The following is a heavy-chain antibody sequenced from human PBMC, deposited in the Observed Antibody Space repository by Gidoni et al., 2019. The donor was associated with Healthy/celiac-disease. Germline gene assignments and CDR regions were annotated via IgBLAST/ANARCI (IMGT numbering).Heavy chain of an antibody. CDR3: AREWRWLQAGQLFDY. V-gene: IGHV4-39*07. Sequence: QLQLQESGPGLVKPSETLSLTCTVSGGSIRSSSYYWVWIRQPPGKGLEWIGSIYYSGSTYYNPSLNSRVTISVDTSKNQFSLKLSSVTAADTAVYYCAREWRWLQAGQLFDYWGQGTLVTVSS. D-gene: IGHD5-12*01. CDR2: IYYSGST. J-gene: IGHJ4*02. CDR1: GGSIRSSSYY.